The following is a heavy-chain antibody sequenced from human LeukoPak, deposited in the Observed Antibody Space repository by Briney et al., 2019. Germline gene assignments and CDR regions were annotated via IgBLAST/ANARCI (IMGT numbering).Heavy chain of an antibody. CDR3: ARDSKQQLALDY. CDR2: IGTAGDT. V-gene: IGHV3-13*01. J-gene: IGHJ4*02. CDR1: GFTFSNHG. Sequence: PGGSLRLSCAASGFTFSNHGMHWVRQAPGKGLEWVSAIGTAGDTYYPGSVKGRFTISRENAKNSLYLQMNSLRAGDTAVYYCARDSKQQLALDYWGQGTLVTVSS. D-gene: IGHD6-13*01.